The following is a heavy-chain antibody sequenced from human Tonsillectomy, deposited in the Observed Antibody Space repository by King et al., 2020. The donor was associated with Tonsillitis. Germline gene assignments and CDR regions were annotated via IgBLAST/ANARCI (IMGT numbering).Heavy chain of an antibody. J-gene: IGHJ4*02. CDR1: GYSISSGYY. CDR3: ARDDYSNDGVGD. Sequence: VQLQESGPGLVKPSETLSLTCAVSGYSISSGYYWAWIRQPPGKGLEWIGSIYHSGTYYNPSLKSRVTISIDTSKNQFSLKLSSVTAADTAVYYCARDDYSNDGVGDWGQGTLVTVSS. D-gene: IGHD4-11*01. V-gene: IGHV4-38-2*02. CDR2: IYHSGT.